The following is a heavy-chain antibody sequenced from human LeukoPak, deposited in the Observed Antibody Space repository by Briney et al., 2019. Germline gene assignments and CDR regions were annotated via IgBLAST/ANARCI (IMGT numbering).Heavy chain of an antibody. CDR3: ARERYYYDRSGEMDY. J-gene: IGHJ4*02. Sequence: GGSLRLSCAASGFAFSSYEMNWVRQAQGKGLEWDSYIGPSGSTIYYADSVKGRFTISRDNAKNSLYLQLNSLRAVDTAVYYCARERYYYDRSGEMDYWGQGTLVTVSS. D-gene: IGHD3-22*01. CDR1: GFAFSSYE. CDR2: IGPSGSTI. V-gene: IGHV3-48*03.